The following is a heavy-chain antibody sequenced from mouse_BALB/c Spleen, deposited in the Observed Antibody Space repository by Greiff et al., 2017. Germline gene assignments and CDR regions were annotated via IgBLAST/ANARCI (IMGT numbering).Heavy chain of an antibody. CDR3: TSRGGAMDY. J-gene: IGHJ4*01. CDR2: IRLKSNYYAT. D-gene: IGHD3-3*01. V-gene: IGHV6-6*02. Sequence: EVMLVESGGGLVQPGGSMKLSCVASGFTFSNYWMNWVRQSPEKGLEWVAEIRLKSNYYATHYAESVKGRFTISRDDSKSSVYLQMNNLRAEDTGIYYCTSRGGAMDYWGQGTSVTVSS. CDR1: GFTFSNYW.